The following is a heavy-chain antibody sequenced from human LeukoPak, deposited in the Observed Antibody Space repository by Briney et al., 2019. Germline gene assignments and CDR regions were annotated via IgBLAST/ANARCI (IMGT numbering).Heavy chain of an antibody. CDR2: ITSGSGSNV. CDR1: EFTFSSHA. D-gene: IGHD6-13*01. J-gene: IGHJ4*02. CDR3: ARHGSWSFDY. Sequence: GGSLRLSCAASEFTFSSHAMSWVRQAPGKGLEWVSAITSGSGSNVYYTDSLKGRFTISRDNSKNTLYLHMNSLRAEDTAVYYCARHGSWSFDYWGQGTLPTVSA. V-gene: IGHV3-23*01.